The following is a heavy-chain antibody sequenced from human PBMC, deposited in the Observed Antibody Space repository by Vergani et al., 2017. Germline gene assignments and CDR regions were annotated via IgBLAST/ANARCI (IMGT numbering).Heavy chain of an antibody. V-gene: IGHV5-51*01. CDR2: IYPGDSDT. Sequence: EVQLVQSGAEVKKPGESLKISCKGSVYSFTSYWIGWVRQMPGKGLEWMGIIYPGDSDTRYSPSFQGQVTISADKSISTAYLQWSSLKASDTAMYYCARHALHGYSSSWSPSGAYYYGMDVWGQGTTVTVSS. D-gene: IGHD6-13*01. CDR1: VYSFTSYW. CDR3: ARHALHGYSSSWSPSGAYYYGMDV. J-gene: IGHJ6*02.